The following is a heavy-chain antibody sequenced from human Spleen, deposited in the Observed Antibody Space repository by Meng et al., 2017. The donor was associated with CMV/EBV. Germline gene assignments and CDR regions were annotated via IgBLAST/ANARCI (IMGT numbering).Heavy chain of an antibody. Sequence: GESLKISCAASGFTFSNYAMSWVRRPPGKGLEWVSAISGSGGSTYSADSVKGRFTISRDNSKNTLYLQMSSLRAEDTAVYYCARDGVYLYYYFDYWGQGTLVTVSS. V-gene: IGHV3-23*01. CDR3: ARDGVYLYYYFDY. D-gene: IGHD5/OR15-5a*01. CDR2: ISGSGGST. J-gene: IGHJ4*02. CDR1: GFTFSNYA.